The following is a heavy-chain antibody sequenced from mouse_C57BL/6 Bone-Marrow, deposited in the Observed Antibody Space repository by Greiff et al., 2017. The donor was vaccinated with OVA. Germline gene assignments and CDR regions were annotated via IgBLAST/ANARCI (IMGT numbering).Heavy chain of an antibody. V-gene: IGHV1-26*01. Sequence: VQLQQSGPELVKPGASVKISCKASGYTFTDYYMNWVKQSHGKSLEWIGDINPNNGGTSYNQKFKGKATLTVDKSSSTAYMELRSLTSEDSAVYYCARNYRYYAMDYWGQGTSVTVSS. D-gene: IGHD2-1*01. CDR3: ARNYRYYAMDY. J-gene: IGHJ4*01. CDR1: GYTFTDYY. CDR2: INPNNGGT.